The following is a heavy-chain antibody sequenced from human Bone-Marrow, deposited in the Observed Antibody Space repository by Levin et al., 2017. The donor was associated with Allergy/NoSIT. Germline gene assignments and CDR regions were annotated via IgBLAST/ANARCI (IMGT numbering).Heavy chain of an antibody. CDR2: FHSKTYEI. D-gene: IGHD4-11*01. V-gene: IGHV3-9*01. Sequence: GGSLRLSCVASGFTFDDHAMHWVRQAPGKGLEWVSAFHSKTYEIGYADSVKGRFTISSDSAKKSLYLQMNSLRAEDTALYHCVRDVTPGGLDYWGRGTLVTVSS. CDR3: VRDVTPGGLDY. CDR1: GFTFDDHA. J-gene: IGHJ4*02.